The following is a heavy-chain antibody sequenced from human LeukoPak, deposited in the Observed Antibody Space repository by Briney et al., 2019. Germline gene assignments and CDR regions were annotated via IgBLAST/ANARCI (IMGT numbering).Heavy chain of an antibody. CDR3: ARDPRGDSNSRAFSY. CDR2: IKEDGNMN. J-gene: IGHJ4*02. Sequence: GGSLRLSCAASGFSFSDFWMSWVRQAPGKGLEWVANIKEDGNMNNYVESLKGRFTISRDNAKNSLYLQMNSLRVKDTGLYYCARDPRGDSNSRAFSYWGQGTLVTVSS. CDR1: GFSFSDFW. V-gene: IGHV3-7*01. D-gene: IGHD2-21*01.